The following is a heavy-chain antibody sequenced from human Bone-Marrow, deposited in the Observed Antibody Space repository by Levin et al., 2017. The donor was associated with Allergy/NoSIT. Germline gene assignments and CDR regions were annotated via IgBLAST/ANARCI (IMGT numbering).Heavy chain of an antibody. CDR2: MNPNSGNT. J-gene: IGHJ6*02. V-gene: IGHV1-8*01. CDR3: ARLRFLEWSHYYYYGMDV. CDR1: GYTFTSYD. D-gene: IGHD3-3*01. Sequence: ASVKVSCKASGYTFTSYDINWVRQATGQGLEWMGWMNPNSGNTGYAQKFQGRVTMTRNTSISTAYMELSSLRSEDTAVYYCARLRFLEWSHYYYYGMDVWGQGTTVTVSS.